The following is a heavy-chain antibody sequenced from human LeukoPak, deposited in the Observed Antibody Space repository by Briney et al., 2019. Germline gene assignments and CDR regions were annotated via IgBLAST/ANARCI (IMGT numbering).Heavy chain of an antibody. CDR2: ISYDGSNK. V-gene: IGHV3-30*18. CDR3: AKTLVGATGDDY. Sequence: GRSLRLSGAASGFTFSSYGMHWVRQAPGKGLEWVAVISYDGSNKYYADSVKGRFTISRDNSKNTLYLQMNSLRAEDTAVYYCAKTLVGATGDDYWGQGTLVTVSS. D-gene: IGHD1-26*01. J-gene: IGHJ4*02. CDR1: GFTFSSYG.